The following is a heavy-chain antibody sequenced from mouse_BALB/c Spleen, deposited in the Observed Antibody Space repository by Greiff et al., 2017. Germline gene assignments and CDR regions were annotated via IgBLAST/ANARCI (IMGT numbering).Heavy chain of an antibody. CDR1: GYTFTDYA. J-gene: IGHJ4*01. V-gene: IGHV1S137*01. CDR2: ISTYYGDA. CDR3: ARDTTGMDY. Sequence: QVQLQQSGAELVRPGVSVKISCKGSGYTFTDYAMHWVKQSHAKSLEWIGVISTYYGDASYNQKFKGKATMTVDKSSSTAYMELARLTSEDSAIYYCARDTTGMDYWGQGTSVTVSS. D-gene: IGHD1-1*01.